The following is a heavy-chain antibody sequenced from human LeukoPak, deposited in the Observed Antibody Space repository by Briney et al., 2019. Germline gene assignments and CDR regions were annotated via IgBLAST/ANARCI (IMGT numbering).Heavy chain of an antibody. Sequence: GGSLRLSCAASGFTFSSYWMSWVRQAPGKGLEWVANIKQDGSEKYYVDSVKGRFTISRDNAKNPLYLQMNSLRVEDTAVYYCASGYYVSGSYLAGYFDYWGQGTLVTVSS. J-gene: IGHJ4*02. CDR3: ASGYYVSGSYLAGYFDY. CDR2: IKQDGSEK. V-gene: IGHV3-7*05. D-gene: IGHD3-10*01. CDR1: GFTFSSYW.